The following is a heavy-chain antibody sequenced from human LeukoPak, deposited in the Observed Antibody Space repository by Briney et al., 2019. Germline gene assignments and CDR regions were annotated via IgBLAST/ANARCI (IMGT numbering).Heavy chain of an antibody. Sequence: GGSLRLSCAASGFTFSNSAMSWVRQAPGRGLEWVSATSANGYSTYYADSVKGRFTISRDNSKNTLYLQMNTLRAEDTTVYYCAIGAYSGGGSTKRVLDWGGRGPLVTVSS. J-gene: IGHJ4*02. V-gene: IGHV3-23*01. CDR1: GFTFSNSA. D-gene: IGHD6-19*01. CDR2: TSANGYST. CDR3: AIGAYSGGGSTKRVLDW.